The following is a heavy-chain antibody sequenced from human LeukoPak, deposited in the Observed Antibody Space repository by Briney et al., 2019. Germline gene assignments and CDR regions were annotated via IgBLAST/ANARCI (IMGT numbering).Heavy chain of an antibody. CDR1: GFTFSSYA. CDR3: AREGNFDYWGAYHYRVWYFDL. V-gene: IGHV3-30-3*01. Sequence: PGGSLRLSCAASGFTFSSYAMHWVRQAPGKGLEWVAVISYDGSNKYYADSVKGRFTISRDNSKNTLYLQMNSLRVEDTAVYYCAREGNFDYWGAYHYRVWYFDLWGRGTLVTVSS. D-gene: IGHD3/OR15-3a*01. CDR2: ISYDGSNK. J-gene: IGHJ2*01.